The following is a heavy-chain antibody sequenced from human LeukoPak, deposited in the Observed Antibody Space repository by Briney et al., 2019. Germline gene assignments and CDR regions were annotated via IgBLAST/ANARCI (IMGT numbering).Heavy chain of an antibody. CDR3: AKDSVVVVAASDNAFDI. J-gene: IGHJ3*02. Sequence: PGGSLRLSCAASGFTFDDYGMSWVRQVPGKGLEWVSGINWNGGSTYYADSVKGRFTISRDNSKNTLYLQVNSLRAEDTAVYYCAKDSVVVVAASDNAFDIWGQGTMVTVSS. CDR1: GFTFDDYG. V-gene: IGHV3-20*04. CDR2: INWNGGST. D-gene: IGHD2-15*01.